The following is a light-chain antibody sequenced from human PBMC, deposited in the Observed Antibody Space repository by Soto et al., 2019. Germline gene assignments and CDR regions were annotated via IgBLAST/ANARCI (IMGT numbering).Light chain of an antibody. Sequence: DIQMTQSPSTLSGSVGDRFTITCRASQTISSWLAWYQQKPGKAPKLLIYKASTLKSGVPSRFSGSGSGTEFTLTISSLQPDDFATYYCQQYNSYSTFGQGTKVDNK. J-gene: IGKJ1*01. V-gene: IGKV1-5*03. CDR2: KAS. CDR3: QQYNSYST. CDR1: QTISSW.